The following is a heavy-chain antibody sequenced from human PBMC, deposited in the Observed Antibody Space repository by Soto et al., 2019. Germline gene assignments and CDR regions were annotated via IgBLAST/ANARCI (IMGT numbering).Heavy chain of an antibody. CDR2: FDPEDGET. CDR3: ATVRIAAAGQTFDY. V-gene: IGHV1-24*01. J-gene: IGHJ4*02. Sequence: ASVKVSCKVSGYTLTELSMHWVRQAPGKGLEWIGGFDPEDGETIYAQKFQGRVTMTEDTSTDTAYMELSSLRSEDTAVYYCATVRIAAAGQTFDYWGQGTLVTVSS. CDR1: GYTLTELS. D-gene: IGHD6-13*01.